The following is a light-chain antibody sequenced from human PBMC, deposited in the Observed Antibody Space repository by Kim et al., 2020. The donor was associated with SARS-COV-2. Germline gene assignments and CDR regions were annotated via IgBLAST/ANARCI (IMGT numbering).Light chain of an antibody. Sequence: DIQLTQSPSSLSASIGDRITITCRTSQNIGTSLNWYHQKPGRVPRLLIYDASRLQSGVPSRFSGSGSGTDFTLTITSLQPEDFAIHYCQQTSGTPYSFSQGTKLEI. J-gene: IGKJ2*03. V-gene: IGKV1-39*01. CDR1: QNIGTS. CDR3: QQTSGTPYS. CDR2: DAS.